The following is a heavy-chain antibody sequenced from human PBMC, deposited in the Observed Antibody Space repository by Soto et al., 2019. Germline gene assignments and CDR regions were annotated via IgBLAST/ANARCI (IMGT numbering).Heavy chain of an antibody. CDR3: AHRSNPDFGHYYGMDV. CDR1: GFSLSTSGVG. V-gene: IGHV2-5*01. D-gene: IGHD3-10*01. J-gene: IGHJ6*02. Sequence: SGPTLVNPTQTLTLTCTFSGFSLSTSGVGVGWIRQPPGKALEWLALIYWNDDKRYSPSLKSRLTITKDTSKNQVVLTMTKMDPVDTATYYCAHRSNPDFGHYYGMDVWGPGTPVTVYS. CDR2: IYWNDDK.